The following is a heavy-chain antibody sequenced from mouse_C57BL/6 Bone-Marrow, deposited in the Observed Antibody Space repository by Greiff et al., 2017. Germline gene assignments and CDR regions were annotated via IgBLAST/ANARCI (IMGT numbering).Heavy chain of an antibody. CDR2: IYYSGTI. J-gene: IGHJ2*01. V-gene: IGHV3-5*01. CDR3: AREKETTVVPYSFDY. CDR1: GISITTGNYR. D-gene: IGHD1-1*01. Sequence: VQLKEPGPGLVKPSQTVFLTCTVTGISITTGNYRWSWTRQLPGNKLEWIGYIYYSGTITYKPSHTNRTTTTGDTPKNQFFLEMNSLPADDTATCYCAREKETTVVPYSFDYWGQGTTLTVSS.